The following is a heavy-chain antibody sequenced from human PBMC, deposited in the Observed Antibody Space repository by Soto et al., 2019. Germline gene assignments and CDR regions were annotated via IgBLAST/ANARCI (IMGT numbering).Heavy chain of an antibody. CDR2: IDEYGRTI. Sequence: GGSLRLSCAASGFTFSSYWMHWVRQGPGKGLRRYSRIDEYGRTINYADSVKGRFTISRDNARNTLYLEMNSLRAEDTALYYCTRDIGGKGAYWGPGTLVTVSS. CDR3: TRDIGGKGAY. D-gene: IGHD3-10*01. CDR1: GFTFSSYW. V-gene: IGHV3-74*01. J-gene: IGHJ4*02.